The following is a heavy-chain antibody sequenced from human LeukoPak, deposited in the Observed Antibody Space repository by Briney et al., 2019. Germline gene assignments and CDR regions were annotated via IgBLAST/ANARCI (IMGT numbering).Heavy chain of an antibody. V-gene: IGHV1-2*02. J-gene: IGHJ4*02. D-gene: IGHD2-2*01. CDR1: GYTFNGYY. Sequence: ASVKVSCKASGYTFNGYYMHWVRQAPGQGLEWMGWINPKSGGTNYAQKFQGRVTMTRDTSISTVYMELSSLRSDDTAVYYCARDNFLSSRPFDYWAREPWSPSPQ. CDR3: ARDNFLSSRPFDY. CDR2: INPKSGGT.